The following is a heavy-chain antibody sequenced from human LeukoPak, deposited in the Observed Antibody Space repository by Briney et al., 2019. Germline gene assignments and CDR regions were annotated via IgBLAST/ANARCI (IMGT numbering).Heavy chain of an antibody. CDR3: AAEHDYYDSSGYFN. D-gene: IGHD3-22*01. CDR2: IVVGSGNT. CDR1: GFTFTSSA. J-gene: IGHJ4*02. Sequence: GTSVTVSCTASGFTFTSSAVQWVRQARGQRLEWIGWIVVGSGNTNYAQKFQERVTITRDMSTSTAYMELSSLRSEDTAVYYCAAEHDYYDSSGYFNWGQGTLVTVSS. V-gene: IGHV1-58*01.